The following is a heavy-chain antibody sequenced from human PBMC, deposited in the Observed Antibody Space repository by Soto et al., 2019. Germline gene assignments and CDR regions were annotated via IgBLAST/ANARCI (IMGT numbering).Heavy chain of an antibody. CDR3: AKDLTLYGDYVHWYFDL. CDR2: ISGSGGST. Sequence: GGSLRLSCAASGFTFSSYAMSWVRQAPGKGLEWVSAISGSGGSTYYADSVKGRFTISRDNPKSTLYLQMNSLRAEDTAVYYCAKDLTLYGDYVHWYFDLWGRGTLVTVSS. D-gene: IGHD4-17*01. CDR1: GFTFSSYA. J-gene: IGHJ2*01. V-gene: IGHV3-23*01.